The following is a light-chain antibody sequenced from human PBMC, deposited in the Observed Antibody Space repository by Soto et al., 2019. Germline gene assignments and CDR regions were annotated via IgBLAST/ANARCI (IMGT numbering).Light chain of an antibody. CDR1: SSDVGSYNR. J-gene: IGLJ3*02. V-gene: IGLV2-18*02. CDR2: EVT. CDR3: ASYTSSRVLV. Sequence: QSALTQPPSVSGSPGQSVTISCTGTSSDVGSYNRVSWYQQPPGTAPKHIIYEVTNRPSGVPVRFSGSKSANMASLTISGLQAEDEADYYCASYTSSRVLVFGGGTKRTVL.